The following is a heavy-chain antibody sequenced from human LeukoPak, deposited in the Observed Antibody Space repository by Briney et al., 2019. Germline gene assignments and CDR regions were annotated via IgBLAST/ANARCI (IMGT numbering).Heavy chain of an antibody. V-gene: IGHV1-46*01. CDR1: GYPFTSRY. J-gene: IGHJ4*02. CDR2: IHPSGGNA. CDR3: ARDCSSTTCQGPVLDF. D-gene: IGHD2/OR15-2a*01. Sequence: ASVKISCKASGYPFTSRYVHWVRQAPGQGLEWMGIIHPSGGNARNTQNFQGRVTMTRDMSTSTVYLELSSLRSEDTAVYYCARDCSSTTCQGPVLDFWGQGTLVTVSS.